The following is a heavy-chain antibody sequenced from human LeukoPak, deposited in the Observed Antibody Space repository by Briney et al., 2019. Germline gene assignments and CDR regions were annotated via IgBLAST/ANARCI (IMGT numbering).Heavy chain of an antibody. J-gene: IGHJ4*02. CDR1: GGSISSYY. CDR3: AKGLYGSSPFDY. CDR2: IYYSGST. D-gene: IGHD6-6*01. Sequence: SETLSLTCTVSGGSISSYYWSWIRQPPGKGLEWIGYIYYSGSTNYNPSLKSRVTISVDTSKDQFSLKLSSVTAADTAVYYCAKGLYGSSPFDYWGQGTLVTVSS. V-gene: IGHV4-59*01.